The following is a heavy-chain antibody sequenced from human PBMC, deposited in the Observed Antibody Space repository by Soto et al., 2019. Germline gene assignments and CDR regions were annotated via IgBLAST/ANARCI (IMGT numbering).Heavy chain of an antibody. CDR2: IWYDGSNK. CDR1: GFTFSSYG. J-gene: IGHJ4*02. Sequence: GGSLRLSCAASGFTFSSYGMHWVRQAPGKGLEWVAVIWYDGSNKYYADSVKGRFTISRDNSKNTLYLQMNSLRAEDTAVYYCARAYSSSPGGYWGQGTLVTVS. D-gene: IGHD6-13*01. CDR3: ARAYSSSPGGY. V-gene: IGHV3-33*01.